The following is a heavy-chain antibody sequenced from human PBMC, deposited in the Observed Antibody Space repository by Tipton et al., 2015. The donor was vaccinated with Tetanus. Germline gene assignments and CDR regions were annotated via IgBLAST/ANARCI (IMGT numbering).Heavy chain of an antibody. CDR2: LWFDGGDE. D-gene: IGHD2-21*02. Sequence: SLRLSCAASGFTFRSYGMHWVRQAPGKGLEWVAVLWFDGGDEYYADSVKGRFTISRDNSKNTLYLQLNSLRAEDTAVYYCARAPRYCGGDCYHFDYWSQGTLVTVSS. V-gene: IGHV3-33*01. J-gene: IGHJ4*02. CDR3: ARAPRYCGGDCYHFDY. CDR1: GFTFRSYG.